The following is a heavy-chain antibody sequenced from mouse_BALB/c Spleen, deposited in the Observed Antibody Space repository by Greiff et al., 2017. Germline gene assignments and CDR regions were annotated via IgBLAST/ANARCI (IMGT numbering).Heavy chain of an antibody. CDR2: INPYNGDT. J-gene: IGHJ4*01. Sequence: VQLKESGPELVKPGASVKISCKASGYSFTGYFMNWVKQSHGKSLEWIGRINPYNGDTFYNQKFKGKATLTVDKSSSTAHMELLSLTSEDSAVYYCGRFDGNYNYAMDYWGQGTSVTVSS. CDR1: GYSFTGYF. CDR3: GRFDGNYNYAMDY. V-gene: IGHV1-37*01. D-gene: IGHD2-1*01.